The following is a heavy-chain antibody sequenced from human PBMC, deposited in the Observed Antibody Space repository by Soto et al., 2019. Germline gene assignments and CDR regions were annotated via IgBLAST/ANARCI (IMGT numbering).Heavy chain of an antibody. J-gene: IGHJ2*01. Sequence: GGSLRLSCAASGFTFNNYGMHWVRQAPGKGLEWVAVIWYDGSHESYTDSVKGRFTISRDNSKNTLYLQMNSLRAEDTAVYYCARDRYSYDSRAYQGVDWYFDLWGRGTLVTVSS. D-gene: IGHD3-22*01. CDR1: GFTFNNYG. V-gene: IGHV3-33*01. CDR2: IWYDGSHE. CDR3: ARDRYSYDSRAYQGVDWYFDL.